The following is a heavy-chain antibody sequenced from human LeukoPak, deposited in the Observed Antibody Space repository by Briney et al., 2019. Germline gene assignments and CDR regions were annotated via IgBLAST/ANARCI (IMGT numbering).Heavy chain of an antibody. CDR1: GGSFSGCY. D-gene: IGHD1-26*01. CDR2: INHSGST. CDR3: ARIRQATPGARNDY. Sequence: SETLSLTCAVYGGSFSGCYWSWIRQPPGKGLEWIGEINHSGSTNYNPSLKSRVTISVDTSKNQFSLKLSSVTAADTAVYYCARIRQATPGARNDYWGQGTLVTVSS. V-gene: IGHV4-34*01. J-gene: IGHJ4*02.